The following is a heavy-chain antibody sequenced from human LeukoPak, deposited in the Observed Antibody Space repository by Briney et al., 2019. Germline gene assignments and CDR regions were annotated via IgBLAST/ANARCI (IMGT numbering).Heavy chain of an antibody. V-gene: IGHV3-48*04. CDR2: ISSSGSTI. J-gene: IGHJ6*03. D-gene: IGHD2/OR15-2a*01. CDR3: ARAPFSYYYYYMDV. Sequence: GGSLRLSCAASGFTFSSYSMNWVRQAPGKGLEWVSSISSSGSTIYYADSVKGRFTISRDNAKNSLYLQMNSLRAEDTAVYYCARAPFSYYYYYMDVWGKGTTVTVSS. CDR1: GFTFSSYS.